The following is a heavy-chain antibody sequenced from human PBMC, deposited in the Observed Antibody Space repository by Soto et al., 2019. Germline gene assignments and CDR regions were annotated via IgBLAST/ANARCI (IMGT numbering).Heavy chain of an antibody. D-gene: IGHD2-15*01. J-gene: IGHJ6*02. CDR1: VGSISSGGDY. CDR2: IYYSGST. Sequence: QVQLQESGPGLVKPSQTLSLTCTVSVGSISSGGDYWSWIRQHQGKGLEWIGYIYYSGSTYYNTSFKSRVTLSVDTSKNHFSRKLSSVTAADTAVYYCARATPYYSYGMDVWCQGTTDNVSS. V-gene: IGHV4-31*03. CDR3: ARATPYYSYGMDV.